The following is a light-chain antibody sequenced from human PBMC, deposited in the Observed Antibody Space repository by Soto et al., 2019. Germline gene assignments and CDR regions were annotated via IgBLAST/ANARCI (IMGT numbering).Light chain of an antibody. CDR3: QQCYTTPYT. J-gene: IGKJ2*01. CDR1: QTIKSY. Sequence: DFQMTQSPSSLSASVGDRVTITCRASQTIKSYLNWYQHKPGKAPQLLISGASSLQGGVPSRFSGTASGPEFTLTISSLQPEDIATYYCQQCYTTPYTFGQGTKLDLK. CDR2: GAS. V-gene: IGKV1-39*01.